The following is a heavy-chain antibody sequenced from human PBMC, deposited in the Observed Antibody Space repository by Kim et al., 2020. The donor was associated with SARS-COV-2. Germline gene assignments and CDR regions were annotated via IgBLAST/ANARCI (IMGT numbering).Heavy chain of an antibody. D-gene: IGHD3-3*01. CDR3: ARDLDRFLEWWPDAFDI. J-gene: IGHJ3*02. Sequence: LKGRVTMSVDTSKNQFSLKLSSVTAADTAVYYCARDLDRFLEWWPDAFDIWGQGTMVTVSS. V-gene: IGHV4-4*06.